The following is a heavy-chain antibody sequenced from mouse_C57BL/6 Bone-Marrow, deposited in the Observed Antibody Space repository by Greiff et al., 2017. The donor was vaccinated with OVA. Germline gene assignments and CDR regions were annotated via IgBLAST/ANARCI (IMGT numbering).Heavy chain of an antibody. J-gene: IGHJ2*01. D-gene: IGHD2-2*01. CDR1: GYTFTDYY. Sequence: VQLQESGAELVRPGASVKLSCKASGYTFTDYYISWVKQRPGQGLEWIARIYPGSGNIYYNEKFKGKATLTAENSSSTAYMQRSSLTSDDSAVYFGARSERLRDYFDYWGQGTTLTVSS. V-gene: IGHV1-76*01. CDR3: ARSERLRDYFDY. CDR2: IYPGSGNI.